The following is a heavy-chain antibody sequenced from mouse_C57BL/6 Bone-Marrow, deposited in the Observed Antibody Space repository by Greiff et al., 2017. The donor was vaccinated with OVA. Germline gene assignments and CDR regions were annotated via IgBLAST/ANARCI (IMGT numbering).Heavy chain of an antibody. V-gene: IGHV1-55*01. CDR1: GYTFTSYW. J-gene: IGHJ1*03. D-gene: IGHD1-1*01. CDR3: ARERYYYSSSCPHWYFDV. Sequence: VQLQQPGAELVKPGASVKMSCKASGYTFTSYWITWVKQRPGQGLEWIGDIYPGSGSTNYNEKFKSKATLTVDTSSSTAYMQLSSLTSEDSAVYYGARERYYYSSSCPHWYFDVWGTGTTVTVSS. CDR2: IYPGSGST.